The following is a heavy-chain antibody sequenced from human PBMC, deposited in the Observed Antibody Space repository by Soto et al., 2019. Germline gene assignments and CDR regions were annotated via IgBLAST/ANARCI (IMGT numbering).Heavy chain of an antibody. Sequence: QVQLVQSGAEVKKPGSSVKVSCKASGGSFMSQAISWVRQAPGQGPEWMGGIIPFSGTVTYTQRFQGRLTHTADEPKKTAYMELSSLRSEATAVYYCARGSYDSYAGFFGMDVWGQGTTVTVS. CDR3: ARGSYDSYAGFFGMDV. CDR2: IIPFSGTV. J-gene: IGHJ6*02. CDR1: GGSFMSQA. V-gene: IGHV1-69*01. D-gene: IGHD3-10*01.